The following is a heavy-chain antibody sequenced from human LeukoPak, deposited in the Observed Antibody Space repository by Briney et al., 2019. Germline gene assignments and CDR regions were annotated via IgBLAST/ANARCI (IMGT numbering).Heavy chain of an antibody. Sequence: SETLSLTCTVSGDAISNCNYYWGWIRQPPGKRLEWIGSIYCSGVNYYSSSLKSRVSTSVDTSKNQFSLRLSSATAADTAVYYCARQAVPGTRWGIYYAYMDDWGTGSTVTVSS. CDR3: ARQAVPGTRWGIYYAYMDD. CDR2: IYCSGVN. D-gene: IGHD6-19*01. CDR1: GDAISNCNYY. V-gene: IGHV4-39*01. J-gene: IGHJ6*03.